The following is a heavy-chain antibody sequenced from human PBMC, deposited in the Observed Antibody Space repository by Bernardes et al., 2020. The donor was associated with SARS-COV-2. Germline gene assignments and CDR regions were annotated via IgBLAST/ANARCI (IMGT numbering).Heavy chain of an antibody. J-gene: IGHJ4*02. CDR2: INSGGATT. D-gene: IGHD3-22*01. Sequence: GGSLRLSCEASGFNFGDHCMHWVRQAPGKGLVWVARINSGGATTNYADSVKGRFTISRDNAKNTLYLQMYSLSAEDTAVYYCTRGPVSGYGSFGVWGQGTLVTVSS. V-gene: IGHV3-74*01. CDR1: GFNFGDHC. CDR3: TRGPVSGYGSFGV.